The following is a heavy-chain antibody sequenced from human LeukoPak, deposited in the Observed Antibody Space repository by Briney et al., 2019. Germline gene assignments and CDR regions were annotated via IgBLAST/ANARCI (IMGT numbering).Heavy chain of an antibody. CDR1: GFTFSTYA. D-gene: IGHD3-22*01. Sequence: GGSLRLSCAASGFTFSTYAMSWFRQAPGKGLEWVSALTNSGGSGGVTYYADSVKGRFIISRDNSKSTLYLQLSSLRAEDTAVYYCAKAMSTDHYDSRGFYRVDFDSWGQGTLVTVSS. CDR3: AKAMSTDHYDSRGFYRVDFDS. J-gene: IGHJ4*02. V-gene: IGHV3-23*01. CDR2: LTNSGGSGGVT.